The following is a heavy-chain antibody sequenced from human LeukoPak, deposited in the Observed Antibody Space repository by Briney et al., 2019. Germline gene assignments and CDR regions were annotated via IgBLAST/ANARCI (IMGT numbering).Heavy chain of an antibody. J-gene: IGHJ3*02. D-gene: IGHD4-23*01. CDR3: ARQTTVAPARAFDI. V-gene: IGHV4-61*02. Sequence: SETLSLTCTVSGGSISSGDYYWSWIRQPAGKGLEWIGRIYTSGSTNYNPSLKSRVTISVDTSKNQFSPKLSSVTAADTAVYYCARQTTVAPARAFDIWGQGTMVTVSS. CDR1: GGSISSGDYY. CDR2: IYTSGST.